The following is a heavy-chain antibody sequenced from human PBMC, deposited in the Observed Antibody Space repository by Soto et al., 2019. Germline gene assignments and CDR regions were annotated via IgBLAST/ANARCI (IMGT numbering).Heavy chain of an antibody. CDR2: INHSGST. CDR3: ARGLKSASSSWYWFDP. D-gene: IGHD6-13*01. J-gene: IGHJ5*02. CDR1: GGSISSYY. Sequence: SETLSLTCTVSGGSISSYYWSWIRQPPGKGLEWIGEINHSGSTNYNPSLKSRVTISVDTSKNQFSLKLSSVTAADTAVYYCARGLKSASSSWYWFDPWGQGTLVTVSS. V-gene: IGHV4-59*12.